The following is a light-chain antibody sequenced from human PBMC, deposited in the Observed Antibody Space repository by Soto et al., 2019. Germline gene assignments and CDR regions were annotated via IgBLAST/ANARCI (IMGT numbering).Light chain of an antibody. CDR2: GAS. CDR3: QQYGSSPLT. V-gene: IGKV3-20*01. Sequence: EIALTQSPGTLSLSPGERATRTCRASQSVSNDNLAWYQQKPGQAPMLLIYGASSRATGIPDRFSGSGSGTDVTLTISRLEPEDFAVYSCQQYGSSPLTFGGGTKVEIK. CDR1: QSVSNDN. J-gene: IGKJ4*01.